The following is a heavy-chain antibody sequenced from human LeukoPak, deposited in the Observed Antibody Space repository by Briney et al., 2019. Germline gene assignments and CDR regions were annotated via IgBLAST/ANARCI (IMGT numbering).Heavy chain of an antibody. CDR1: GYSFSSHW. CDR2: IYPGDSDT. V-gene: IGHV5-51*01. J-gene: IGHJ3*02. D-gene: IGHD2-2*01. Sequence: HGESLKISCKGSGYSFSSHWIGWVRQMPGKGLEWMGIIYPGDSDTRYSPPFQGQVTISADKSISTAYLQWSSLKASDTAMYYCAGGALIGYCSSTSCSDAFDIWGQGTMVTVSS. CDR3: AGGALIGYCSSTSCSDAFDI.